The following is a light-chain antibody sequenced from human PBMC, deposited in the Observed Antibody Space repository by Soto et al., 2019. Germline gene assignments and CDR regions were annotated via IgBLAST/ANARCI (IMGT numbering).Light chain of an antibody. J-gene: IGKJ1*01. CDR1: QSVLHSSNNKNY. V-gene: IGKV4-1*01. CDR2: WAS. Sequence: DIVMTQSPDSLAVSLGERATINCKSSQSVLHSSNNKNYLAWYQQKPGQPPKLLICWASTRESGVPDRFSGSGSATDFTITISSLQAEDVAVYFCQQYYTTPSFGQGTKVEIK. CDR3: QQYYTTPS.